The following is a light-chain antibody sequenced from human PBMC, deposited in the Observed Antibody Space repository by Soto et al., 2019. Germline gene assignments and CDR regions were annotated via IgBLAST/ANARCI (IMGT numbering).Light chain of an antibody. CDR2: TAS. CDR1: RDIGRY. CDR3: QHLDSYPLT. Sequence: IQLTQSPSSLSASVGDRVTITCRASRDIGRYLAWYQQKPERAPKLLIYTASTLQSGVPSRFSGSGSGADFTLTISSLQPEDFATYYCQHLDSYPLTFGQGTKVEVK. V-gene: IGKV1-9*01. J-gene: IGKJ1*01.